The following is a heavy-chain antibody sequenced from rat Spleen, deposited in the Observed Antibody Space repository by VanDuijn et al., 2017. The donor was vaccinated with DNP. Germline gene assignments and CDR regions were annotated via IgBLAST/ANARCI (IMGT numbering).Heavy chain of an antibody. V-gene: IGHV2-41*01. CDR1: GFSLTSYN. J-gene: IGHJ2*01. CDR2: IWNTGGT. CDR3: ARGQPLDY. D-gene: IGHD1-10*01. Sequence: QVQLEESGPGLMQPSETLSLTCTVSGFSLTSYNVHWVRQPPGKGLEWMGVIWNTGGTRYNSALKSRLSISKDTSKSQVFLKMNSLQTEDTATYYCARGQPLDYWGQGVMVTVSS.